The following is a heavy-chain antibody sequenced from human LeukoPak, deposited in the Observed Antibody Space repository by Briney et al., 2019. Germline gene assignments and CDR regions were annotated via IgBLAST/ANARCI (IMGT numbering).Heavy chain of an antibody. V-gene: IGHV3-7*01. CDR1: GFTFSSYW. J-gene: IGHJ4*02. CDR2: IKHDGGEK. D-gene: IGHD6-6*01. CDR3: ARVYYSSSFRYFDY. Sequence: GGSLKLSCAASGFTFSSYWMSWVRQAPGKGLEWVANIKHDGGEKYYVDSAKGRFTISRDNAKNSLYLQMNSLRAEDTAVYYCARVYYSSSFRYFDYWGQGTLVTVSS.